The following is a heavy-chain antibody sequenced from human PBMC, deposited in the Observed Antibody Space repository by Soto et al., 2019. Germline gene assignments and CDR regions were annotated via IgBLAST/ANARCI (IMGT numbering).Heavy chain of an antibody. CDR3: AKLSCGSASCSFDP. D-gene: IGHD2-2*01. Sequence: GESLKISCAASGFTFSSYAMTWVRQAPGKGLEWVSGINTSGDSTYYADSVKGRFTISRDNSKNTLYLQMSSLRAEDTAVYYCAKLSCGSASCSFDPWGRGTLVTVSS. V-gene: IGHV3-23*01. CDR1: GFTFSSYA. CDR2: INTSGDST. J-gene: IGHJ5*02.